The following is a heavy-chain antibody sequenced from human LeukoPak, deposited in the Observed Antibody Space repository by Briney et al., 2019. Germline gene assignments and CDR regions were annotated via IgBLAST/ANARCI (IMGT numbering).Heavy chain of an antibody. J-gene: IGHJ3*01. Sequence: ASVKVSCKASGYSFSDFYIHWVRQAPGQGLEWMGWINPKSGDTTYAERFRGRVTMTRDTSFNTVYLELTSLYSDDTAVFYCARDYSDGYNRRDAFDVWGQGTTLIVS. CDR2: INPKSGDT. V-gene: IGHV1-2*02. CDR1: GYSFSDFY. D-gene: IGHD5-18*01. CDR3: ARDYSDGYNRRDAFDV.